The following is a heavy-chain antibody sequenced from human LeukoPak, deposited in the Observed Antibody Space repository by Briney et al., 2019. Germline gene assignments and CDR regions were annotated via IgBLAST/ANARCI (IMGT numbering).Heavy chain of an antibody. D-gene: IGHD3-22*01. V-gene: IGHV4-59*01. CDR2: IYYSGST. CDR1: GGSISSYY. CDR3: ARPGGPGMIVVD. J-gene: IGHJ4*02. Sequence: SETLSLTCTVSGGSISSYYWSWIRQPPGKGLEWIGYIYYSGSTNYNPSLKSRVTISVDTSKNQFSLKLSSVAAAATAVYYCARPGGPGMIVVDWGPGTLVTVSS.